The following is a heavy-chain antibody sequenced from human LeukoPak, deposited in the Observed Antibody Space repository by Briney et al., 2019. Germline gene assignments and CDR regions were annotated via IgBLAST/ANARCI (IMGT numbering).Heavy chain of an antibody. CDR2: IYYSGST. CDR3: ARAAAGIGNWFDP. D-gene: IGHD6-13*01. V-gene: IGHV4-59*01. CDR1: GGSISSYY. J-gene: IGHJ5*02. Sequence: SETLSLTCTVSGGSISSYYWSWIRQPPGKGLEWIGYIYYSGSTNYNPSLKSRVTISVDTSKNQFSLTLSSVTAADTAVYYCARAAAGIGNWFDPWGQGTLVTVSS.